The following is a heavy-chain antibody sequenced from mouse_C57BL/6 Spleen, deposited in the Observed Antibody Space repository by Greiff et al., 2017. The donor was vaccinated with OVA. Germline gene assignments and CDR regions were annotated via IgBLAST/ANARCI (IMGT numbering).Heavy chain of an antibody. CDR3: TRDYDGFAY. CDR1: GYTFTSYW. CDR2: IYPGNSDT. V-gene: IGHV1-5*01. J-gene: IGHJ3*01. Sequence: EVMLVESGTVLARPGASVKMSCKTSGYTFTSYWMHWVKQRPGQGLEWIGAIYPGNSDTSYNQKFKGKANLTAVTSASTAYMELSSLTNEDSAVYYCTRDYDGFAYWGQGTLVTVSA. D-gene: IGHD2-4*01.